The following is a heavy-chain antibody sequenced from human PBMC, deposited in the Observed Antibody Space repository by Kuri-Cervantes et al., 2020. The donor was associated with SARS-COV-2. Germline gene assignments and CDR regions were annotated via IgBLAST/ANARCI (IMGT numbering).Heavy chain of an antibody. CDR3: ARDCSGTDCNVIVYALSD. Sequence: GESLKISCAASGFTFSSYSMNWVRQAPGKGLEWVSSISSSSSYIYYADSVKGRFTISRDNSKNTLYLHMNSLRAEDTAVYYCARDCSGTDCNVIVYALSDWGQGTLVTVSS. V-gene: IGHV3-21*01. J-gene: IGHJ4*02. CDR1: GFTFSSYS. CDR2: ISSSSSYI. D-gene: IGHD2-8*01.